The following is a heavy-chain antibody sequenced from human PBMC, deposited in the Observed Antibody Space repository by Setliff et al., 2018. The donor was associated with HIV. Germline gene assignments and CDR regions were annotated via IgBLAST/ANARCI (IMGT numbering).Heavy chain of an antibody. CDR1: GFTFSSYA. CDR2: MYYRGST. J-gene: IGHJ4*02. Sequence: GSLRLSCVASGFTFSSYAMSWVRQPPGKGLEWIGNMYYRGSTYYNPSLKSRVIISVDTSKNQFSLKLSSVTAADTAVYYCARQGSLCPDCYLDSWGQGTLVTVSS. CDR3: ARQGSLCPDCYLDS. V-gene: IGHV4-59*04. D-gene: IGHD2-21*01.